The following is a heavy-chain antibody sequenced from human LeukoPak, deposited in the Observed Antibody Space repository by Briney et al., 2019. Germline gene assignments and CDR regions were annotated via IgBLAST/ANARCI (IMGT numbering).Heavy chain of an antibody. Sequence: SETLSLTCTVSGGSISSSSYYWVWIRQPPGKGLEWIGSIYYSGSTYYNPSLKSRVTISVDTSKIHFPLKLSSVTAADTAVHYCASRNNKYYDSSGYYSWGQGTLVTVSS. D-gene: IGHD3-22*01. CDR2: IYYSGST. J-gene: IGHJ4*02. CDR3: ASRNNKYYDSSGYYS. V-gene: IGHV4-39*01. CDR1: GGSISSSSYY.